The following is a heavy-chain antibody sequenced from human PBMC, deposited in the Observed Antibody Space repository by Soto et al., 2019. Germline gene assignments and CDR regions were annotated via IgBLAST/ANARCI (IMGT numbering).Heavy chain of an antibody. V-gene: IGHV4-31*03. Sequence: PSETLSLTCTVSGGSISSGGYYWSWIRQHPGKGLEWIGYIYYSGSTYYNPSLKSRVTISVDTSKNQFSLKLSSVTAADTAVYYCARDQSSSSGSRHYYYYYGMDVWGQGTTVTVSS. J-gene: IGHJ6*02. CDR2: IYYSGST. D-gene: IGHD6-6*01. CDR3: ARDQSSSSGSRHYYYYYGMDV. CDR1: GGSISSGGYY.